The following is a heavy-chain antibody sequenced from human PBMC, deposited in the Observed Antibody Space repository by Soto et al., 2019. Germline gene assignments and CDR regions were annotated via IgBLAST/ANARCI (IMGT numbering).Heavy chain of an antibody. CDR3: ARDSHGYDSSYWYFDF. D-gene: IGHD3-22*01. CDR2: ISSYNDKT. Sequence: QVRLVQSGAEVKKPGASVKVSCKTSGYTFRTYGISWVRQAPGQGLEWMGGISSYNDKTKYSQKIEGRATMTTDTFTSTAYLELRSLRADDTAVDYGARDSHGYDSSYWYFDFWGRGTLVTVSS. CDR1: GYTFRTYG. J-gene: IGHJ2*01. V-gene: IGHV1-18*01.